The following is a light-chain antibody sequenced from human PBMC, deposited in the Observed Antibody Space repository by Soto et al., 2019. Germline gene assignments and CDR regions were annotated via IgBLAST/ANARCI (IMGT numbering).Light chain of an antibody. V-gene: IGKV1-5*03. CDR2: KAS. J-gene: IGKJ1*01. CDR1: QSISNW. Sequence: DIPMTQSPSTLSASVGDRVTITCRASQSISNWLAWYQQRPGKAPKLLIYKASSLESGVPSRFSGSGFGTEFALTISSLQPDDLATYYCQQFYDYCTFGQGTKVEIK. CDR3: QQFYDYCT.